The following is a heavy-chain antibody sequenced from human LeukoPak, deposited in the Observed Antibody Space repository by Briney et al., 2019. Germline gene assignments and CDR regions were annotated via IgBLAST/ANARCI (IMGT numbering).Heavy chain of an antibody. J-gene: IGHJ4*02. D-gene: IGHD4-17*01. Sequence: PGGSLRLPCAASGFTFSTYWMHWVRQAPGKGLVWLSRISGDGSSTNYADSVKGRFTISRDNAKNTLYLQMNSLRAEDTAVYYCARDYGEGGYYFDYWGQGTLVTVSS. CDR1: GFTFSTYW. V-gene: IGHV3-74*01. CDR3: ARDYGEGGYYFDY. CDR2: ISGDGSST.